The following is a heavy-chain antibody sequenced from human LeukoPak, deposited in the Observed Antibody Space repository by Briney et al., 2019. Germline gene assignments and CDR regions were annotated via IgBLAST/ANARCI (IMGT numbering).Heavy chain of an antibody. J-gene: IGHJ4*02. D-gene: IGHD3-16*01. V-gene: IGHV3-74*01. CDR1: GFTFTNYW. CDR3: ARRTSLGMYGY. Sequence: GGSLRLSCAASGFTFTNYWMHWVRQIAGRGLVWVSRINTDGTSSDYADSVKGRFTISRDNAKNTLYLEMNSLRVEDTAVYYCARRTSLGMYGYWGQGALVTVSS. CDR2: INTDGTSS.